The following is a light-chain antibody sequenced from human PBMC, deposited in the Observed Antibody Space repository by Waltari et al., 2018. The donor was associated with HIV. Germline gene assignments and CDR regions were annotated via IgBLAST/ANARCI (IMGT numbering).Light chain of an antibody. CDR2: GNR. Sequence: QSLLTQPPSVSGAPGQRVTMSCTGSSSNIGAGYDVHWYQQLPGTAPSLLIFGNRNRPSGGPDRFSGSKSGTAASRASTGLQAEDEADYYGQAYDSSLSAVMFGGGTKLTVL. CDR1: SSNIGAGYD. CDR3: QAYDSSLSAVM. V-gene: IGLV1-40*01. J-gene: IGLJ3*02.